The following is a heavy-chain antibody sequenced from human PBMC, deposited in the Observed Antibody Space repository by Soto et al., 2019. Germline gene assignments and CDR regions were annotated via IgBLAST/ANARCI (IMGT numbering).Heavy chain of an antibody. CDR1: GFTYSTYT. V-gene: IGHV3-30-3*01. J-gene: IGHJ4*02. CDR3: ARGGGSRPDY. Sequence: GGSLRFSCAASGFTYSTYTMHWVRQAPGKGLEWVAVISYDGNNKFYADSVKGRFTISRDNAKNVLYLQMNRLRDDDTAVYYCARGGGSRPDYWGQGTLVTVSS. CDR2: ISYDGNNK. D-gene: IGHD3-10*01.